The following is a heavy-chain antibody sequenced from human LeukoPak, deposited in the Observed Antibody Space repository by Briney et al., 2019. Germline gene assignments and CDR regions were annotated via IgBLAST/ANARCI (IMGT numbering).Heavy chain of an antibody. J-gene: IGHJ4*02. V-gene: IGHV4-4*07. CDR3: ARQRSGSYGRIDY. Sequence: SETLSLTCSVSGGSMTSYYWTWIRQPAGKRLEWIGRIYDAGTTDYNPSLKSRVTMSVDTSKKHFSLRLSSVTAADAAVYYCARQRSGSYGRIDYWGQGTLVTVSS. D-gene: IGHD1-26*01. CDR1: GGSMTSYY. CDR2: IYDAGTT.